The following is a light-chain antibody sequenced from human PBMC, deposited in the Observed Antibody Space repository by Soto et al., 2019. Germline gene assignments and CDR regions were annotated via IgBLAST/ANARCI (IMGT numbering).Light chain of an antibody. CDR2: AAS. CDR3: QQSYSSPFT. J-gene: IGKJ3*01. Sequence: DIQMTQSPSSLSASVGDRVTITCRASPSISSDLNWYQQKPGKAPKLLIYAASSLQSGVPSRLSGSGSGTDFTLTISSLQPEDFATYYSQQSYSSPFTFGPGTKVDI. CDR1: PSISSD. V-gene: IGKV1-39*01.